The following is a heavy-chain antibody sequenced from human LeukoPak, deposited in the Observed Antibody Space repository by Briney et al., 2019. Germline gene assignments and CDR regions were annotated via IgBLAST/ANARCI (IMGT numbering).Heavy chain of an antibody. CDR2: INSDGSST. D-gene: IGHD4-23*01. V-gene: IGHV3-74*01. CDR1: GFTFSSNW. Sequence: GGSLRLSCAASGFTFSSNWMHWVRQAPGKGLVWISRINSDGSSTTYADSVKGRFAISRDNAKNTLYLQMNSLRAEDTAIYYCVRGGEERWNWYFAIWGRGTLVTVSS. J-gene: IGHJ2*01. CDR3: VRGGEERWNWYFAI.